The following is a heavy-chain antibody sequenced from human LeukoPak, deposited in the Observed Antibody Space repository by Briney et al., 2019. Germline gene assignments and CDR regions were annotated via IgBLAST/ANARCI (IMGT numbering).Heavy chain of an antibody. Sequence: SETLSLTCAVYGASFSGYYWTWIRQPPGKGLEWLGEIKDRGSTNSNPSLKSRVTISVDTSKKQFSLKLSSGPAGAPALFSCVVDVRGGSYFNYWGQRTLVTVS. CDR1: GASFSGYY. CDR3: VVDVRGGSYFNY. CDR2: IKDRGST. D-gene: IGHD3-16*01. J-gene: IGHJ4*02. V-gene: IGHV4-34*01.